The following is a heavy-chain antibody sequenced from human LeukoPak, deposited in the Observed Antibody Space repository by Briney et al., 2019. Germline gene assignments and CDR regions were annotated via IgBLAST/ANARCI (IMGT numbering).Heavy chain of an antibody. CDR3: ARGYCSGGSCQHYFDY. Sequence: TSGTLSLTCAVSGGSISSSNWWSWVRQPPGKGLEWIGEIYHSGSTNYNPSLKSRVTILVDTSKNQFSLKLSSVTAADTAVYYCARGYCSGGSCQHYFDYWGQGTLVTVSS. V-gene: IGHV4-4*02. CDR2: IYHSGST. D-gene: IGHD2-15*01. J-gene: IGHJ4*02. CDR1: GGSISSSNW.